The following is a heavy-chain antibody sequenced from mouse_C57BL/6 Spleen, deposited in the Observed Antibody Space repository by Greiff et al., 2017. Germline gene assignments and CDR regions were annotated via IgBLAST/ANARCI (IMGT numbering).Heavy chain of an antibody. J-gene: IGHJ4*01. D-gene: IGHD1-1*01. Sequence: VQLQQSGAELVKPGASVKLSCTASGFNIKDYYMHWVKQRPEQGLEWIGKIDPVDGETKYAPKFQGKATITADTSSNTAYLQLSSLTSEDTAVYYCASRYGSSPYYYAMDYWGQGTSVTVSS. CDR3: ASRYGSSPYYYAMDY. CDR2: IDPVDGET. CDR1: GFNIKDYY. V-gene: IGHV14-2*01.